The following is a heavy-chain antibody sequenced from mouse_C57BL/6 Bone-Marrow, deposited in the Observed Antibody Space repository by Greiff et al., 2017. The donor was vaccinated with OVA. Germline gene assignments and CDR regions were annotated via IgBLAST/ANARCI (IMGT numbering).Heavy chain of an antibody. CDR2: IYPGSGNT. Sequence: VQLQQSGPELVKPGASVQISCKASGSSFTSYYIHWVKQRPGQGLEWIGWIYPGSGNTKYNEKFKGKATLTADTSSSTAYMQLSSLTSEDSAVYYCARKTTVYFDYWGQGTTLTVSS. CDR1: GSSFTSYY. J-gene: IGHJ2*01. CDR3: ARKTTVYFDY. D-gene: IGHD1-1*01. V-gene: IGHV1-66*01.